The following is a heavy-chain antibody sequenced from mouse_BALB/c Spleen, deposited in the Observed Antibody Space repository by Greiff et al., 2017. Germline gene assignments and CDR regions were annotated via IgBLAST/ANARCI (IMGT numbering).Heavy chain of an antibody. J-gene: IGHJ3*01. V-gene: IGHV10S3*01. CDR3: VRLLPFAY. D-gene: IGHD1-1*01. CDR1: GFTFNTNA. Sequence: EVKLVESGGGLVQPKGSLKLSCAASGFTFNTNAMNWVRQAPGKGLEWVARIRSKSNNYATYYADSVKDRFTISRDDSQSMLYLQMNNLKTEDTAMYYCVRLLPFAYWGQGTLVTVSA. CDR2: IRSKSNNYAT.